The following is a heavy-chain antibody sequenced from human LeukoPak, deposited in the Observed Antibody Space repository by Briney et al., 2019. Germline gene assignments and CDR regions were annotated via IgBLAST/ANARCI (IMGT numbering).Heavy chain of an antibody. CDR3: ARDSYYDILTDYYLGGPGGWFDP. CDR2: ISAYNGNT. D-gene: IGHD3-9*01. Sequence: GASVKVSCKASGYTFTSYGISWVRQAPGQGLEWMGWISAYNGNTNYAQKLQGRVTMTTDTSTSTAYMELSRLRSDDTAVYYCARDSYYDILTDYYLGGPGGWFDPWGQGTLVTVSS. CDR1: GYTFTSYG. J-gene: IGHJ5*02. V-gene: IGHV1-18*01.